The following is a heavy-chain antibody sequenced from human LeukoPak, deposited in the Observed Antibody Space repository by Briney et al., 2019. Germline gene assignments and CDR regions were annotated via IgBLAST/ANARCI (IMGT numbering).Heavy chain of an antibody. CDR2: ISYDGSNK. J-gene: IGHJ4*02. CDR3: AKDLKGPSGVGY. CDR1: GFTFSSYG. D-gene: IGHD1-26*01. V-gene: IGHV3-30*18. Sequence: PGGSLRLSCAASGFTFSSYGMHWVRQAPGKGLEWVAVISYDGSNKYYADSVKGRFTISRDNSKNTLYLQMNSLRAEDTAVYYCAKDLKGPSGVGYWGQGTLDTVSS.